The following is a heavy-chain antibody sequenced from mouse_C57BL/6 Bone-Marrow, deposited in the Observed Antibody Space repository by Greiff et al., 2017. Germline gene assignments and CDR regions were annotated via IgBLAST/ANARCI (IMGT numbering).Heavy chain of an antibody. CDR2: INPNNVGT. J-gene: IGHJ4*01. Sequence: EVQLQQSGPALVKPGASVKISCKASGYTFTDYYMNWVKQSHGKSLEWIGDINPNNVGTSYNQKFKGKATLTVDKSSSTAYLAIRSLTSEDSAVYYCARSRGHSSGYYAMDYWGKGTSVTVSS. D-gene: IGHD3-2*02. CDR1: GYTFTDYY. CDR3: ARSRGHSSGYYAMDY. V-gene: IGHV1-26*01.